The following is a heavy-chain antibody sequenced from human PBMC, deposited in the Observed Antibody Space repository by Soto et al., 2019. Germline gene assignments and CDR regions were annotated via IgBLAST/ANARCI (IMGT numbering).Heavy chain of an antibody. D-gene: IGHD2-8*02. Sequence: QLQLQESGPGLVKPSETLSLTCTVSGGSISSSSYYWGWIRQPPGKGLEWIGSIYYSGSTYYNPSLKSRATIAVATSQNQFSLKLCSVTAAATAVYFCARLITLYWNYYYGSLDVWGEGTTVTVSS. CDR1: GGSISSSSYY. V-gene: IGHV4-39*01. CDR2: IYYSGST. J-gene: IGHJ6*04. CDR3: ARLITLYWNYYYGSLDV.